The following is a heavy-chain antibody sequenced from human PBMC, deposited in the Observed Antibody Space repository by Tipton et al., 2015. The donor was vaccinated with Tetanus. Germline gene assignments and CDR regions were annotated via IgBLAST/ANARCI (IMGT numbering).Heavy chain of an antibody. CDR1: GGSISTYH. CDR3: ASGPHYDNLWKSYLYFSY. Sequence: LSLTCTVSGGSISTYHWNWIRQSPGKGLEWISYISTTSNTIYYADSVRGRFTISRDNAKNSLYLQMSSLRAEDTAVYYCASGPHYDNLWKSYLYFSYWGQGTLVTVSS. V-gene: IGHV3-48*04. CDR2: ISTTSNTI. J-gene: IGHJ4*02. D-gene: IGHD3-16*02.